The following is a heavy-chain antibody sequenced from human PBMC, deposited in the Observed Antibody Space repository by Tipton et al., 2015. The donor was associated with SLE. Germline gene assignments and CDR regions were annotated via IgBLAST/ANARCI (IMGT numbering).Heavy chain of an antibody. CDR1: GFLFKNYA. D-gene: IGHD2-21*01. V-gene: IGHV3-23*03. CDR2: IYTRT. J-gene: IGHJ4*02. Sequence: SLRLSCEGSGFLFKNYAMAWVRQAPGKGLEWVSIIYTRTYYADSVRGRFTISRDDSKNTVFLQMNNLRVEDTAVYYCAKPLRAMVGELHSWGQGTLVTVS. CDR3: AKPLRAMVGELHS.